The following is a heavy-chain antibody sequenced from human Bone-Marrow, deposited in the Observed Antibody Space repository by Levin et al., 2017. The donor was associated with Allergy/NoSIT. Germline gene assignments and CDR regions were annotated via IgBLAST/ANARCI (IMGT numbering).Heavy chain of an antibody. CDR2: ISWDGVTT. CDR3: ARGGFSSAWFGH. J-gene: IGHJ5*02. V-gene: IGHV3-20*01. Sequence: PGGSLRLSCVGSGLTLDGYGVTWVRQGPGKGLEWVSSISWDGVTTRYAESVTGRFTISRDRAKNSLYLQMHSLRAEDTALYHCARGGFSSAWFGHWGRGTLVTVSS. D-gene: IGHD6-19*01. CDR1: GLTLDGYG.